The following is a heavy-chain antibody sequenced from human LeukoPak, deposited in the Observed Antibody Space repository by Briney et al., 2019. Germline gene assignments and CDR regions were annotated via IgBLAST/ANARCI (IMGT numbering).Heavy chain of an antibody. V-gene: IGHV4-59*01. CDR1: GGSISSYY. J-gene: IGHJ4*02. D-gene: IGHD3-16*01. CDR3: ARDGGYYFDY. CDR2: IYYSGST. Sequence: SSETLSLTCTVSGGSISSYYWSWIRRSPGKGLEWIGYIYYSGSTNYNPSLKSRVTISVDTSKNQFSLRLTSVTAADTAVYYCARDGGYYFDYWGQGTLVTVSS.